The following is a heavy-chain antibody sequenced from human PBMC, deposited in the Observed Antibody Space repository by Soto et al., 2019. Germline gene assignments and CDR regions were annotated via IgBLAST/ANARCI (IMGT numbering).Heavy chain of an antibody. V-gene: IGHV3-30-3*01. J-gene: IGHJ4*02. CDR3: ARDRVTMLVVAPPDYFDY. Sequence: QVQLVESGGGVVQPGRSLRLSCAASGFTFSSYAMHWFRQAPGQGLEWVAVISYDGSNKYYADSVKGRFTISRDNSKNKLYLQRNCRRAEDTAVYYCARDRVTMLVVAPPDYFDYWGQGTLVNVSS. CDR2: ISYDGSNK. CDR1: GFTFSSYA. D-gene: IGHD3-22*01.